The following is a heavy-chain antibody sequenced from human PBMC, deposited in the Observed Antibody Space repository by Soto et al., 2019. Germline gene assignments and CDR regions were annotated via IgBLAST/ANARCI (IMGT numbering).Heavy chain of an antibody. CDR3: ARYDSSGYYVDY. Sequence: PSETLSLTCTVSGGSISSGDYYWSWIRQPSGKGLEWIGYIYYSGSTYYNPSLKSRVTISVDTSKNQFSPKLSSVTAADTAVYYCARYDSSGYYVDYWGQGTLVTVSS. CDR2: IYYSGST. CDR1: GGSISSGDYY. J-gene: IGHJ4*02. V-gene: IGHV4-30-4*01. D-gene: IGHD3-22*01.